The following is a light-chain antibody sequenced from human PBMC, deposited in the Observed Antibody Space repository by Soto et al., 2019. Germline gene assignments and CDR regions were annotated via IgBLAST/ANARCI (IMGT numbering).Light chain of an antibody. CDR3: QSYDSSLSGFVV. J-gene: IGLJ2*01. Sequence: QAVLTQPPSVSGAPGQRVTISCTGSSSNIGAGYDVHWYQQLPGTAPKLLIYGNSNRPSGVPDRFSGSKSGTSASLAITGLHAEDEADYYCQSYDSSLSGFVVFGGGTKVNVL. CDR2: GNS. CDR1: SSNIGAGYD. V-gene: IGLV1-40*01.